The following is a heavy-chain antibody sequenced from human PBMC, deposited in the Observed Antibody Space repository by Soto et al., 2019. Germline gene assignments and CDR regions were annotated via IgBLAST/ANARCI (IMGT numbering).Heavy chain of an antibody. V-gene: IGHV4-31*03. Sequence: QVQLQESGPGLVKPSQTLSLTCTVSGGSISSGGYYWSWIRQHPGKGLEWIGYIYYSGSTYYNPSLKRRVTISVDTSKNQCSLKLSSVTAADTAVYYCARVRYCSGGSCYPRFDPWGQGTLVTVSS. CDR3: ARVRYCSGGSCYPRFDP. CDR2: IYYSGST. J-gene: IGHJ5*02. CDR1: GGSISSGGYY. D-gene: IGHD2-15*01.